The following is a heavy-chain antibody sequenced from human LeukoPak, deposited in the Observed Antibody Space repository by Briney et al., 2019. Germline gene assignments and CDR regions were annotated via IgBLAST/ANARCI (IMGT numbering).Heavy chain of an antibody. Sequence: SETLSLTCTVSGGSLSSGGYYWSWIRQHPGKGLEWIGYIYYSGSTYYNPSLKSRVTISVDTSKKQFSLKLSSVTAADTAVYYCARGSYYGDYGYNWFDPWGQGTLVTVSS. D-gene: IGHD4-17*01. CDR2: IYYSGST. J-gene: IGHJ5*02. V-gene: IGHV4-31*03. CDR1: GGSLSSGGYY. CDR3: ARGSYYGDYGYNWFDP.